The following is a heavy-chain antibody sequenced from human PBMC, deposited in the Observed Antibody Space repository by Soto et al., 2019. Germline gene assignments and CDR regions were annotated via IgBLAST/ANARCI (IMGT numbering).Heavy chain of an antibody. V-gene: IGHV2-5*02. CDR2: IYWDDDK. CDR1: GFSLDATGVG. Sequence: QVTLKESGPTLVKPTQTLTLTCTFSGFSLDATGVGVGWIRQPPGKALEWLALIYWDDDKRYSPSLKTRLTITKDTFKNQVVITMANMDPEDTATYYCARGFYPYTGYFDYWGQGMLVTVSS. J-gene: IGHJ4*02. D-gene: IGHD1-26*01. CDR3: ARGFYPYTGYFDY.